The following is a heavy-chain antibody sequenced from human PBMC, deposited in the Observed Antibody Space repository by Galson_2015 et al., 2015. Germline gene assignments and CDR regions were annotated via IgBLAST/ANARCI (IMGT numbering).Heavy chain of an antibody. CDR2: ITTSGSYI. V-gene: IGHV3-21*01. D-gene: IGHD4-23*01. CDR3: ARDREGPDSVVPHFDC. CDR1: GFTLSGYS. J-gene: IGHJ4*02. Sequence: SLRLSCAASGFTLSGYSMNWVRQAPGKGLEWVASITTSGSYIYYVDSVKGRFTISRDNAKNSLYLQINSLRAEDTAVYYCARDREGPDSVVPHFDCWGQGPLVPVYS.